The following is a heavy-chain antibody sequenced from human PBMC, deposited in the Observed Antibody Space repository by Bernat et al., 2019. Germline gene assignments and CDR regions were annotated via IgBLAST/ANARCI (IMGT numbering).Heavy chain of an antibody. CDR1: GFTFSSYG. Sequence: QVQLVESGGGVVQPGRSLRLSCAASGFTFSSYGMHWVRQAPGKGLEWVAVIWYDGSNKYYADSVKGRFTISRDNSKNTLYLQMNSLRAEDTAVYYCARDSCSSTSCYYYYYGMDVWGQGTTVTVSS. V-gene: IGHV3-33*01. J-gene: IGHJ6*02. CDR3: ARDSCSSTSCYYYYYGMDV. CDR2: IWYDGSNK. D-gene: IGHD2-2*01.